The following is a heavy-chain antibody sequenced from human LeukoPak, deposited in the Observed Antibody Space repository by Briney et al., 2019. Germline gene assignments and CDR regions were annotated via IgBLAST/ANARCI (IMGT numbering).Heavy chain of an antibody. V-gene: IGHV4-59*01. Sequence: PSETLSLTCTVSGGSISSYYWSWLRQPPGKGLEGVGYIYYSGSTNYNPSLKSRATISVDTSKSQFSLKLSSVTAADTAVYYCASVNFDYWGQGTLVTVSS. CDR2: IYYSGST. J-gene: IGHJ4*02. CDR1: GGSISSYY. CDR3: ASVNFDY.